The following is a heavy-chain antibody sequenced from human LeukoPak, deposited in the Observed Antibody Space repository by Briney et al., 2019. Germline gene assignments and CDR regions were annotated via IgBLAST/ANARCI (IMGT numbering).Heavy chain of an antibody. CDR1: GVTFSSYA. V-gene: IGHV3-23*01. D-gene: IGHD6-6*01. Sequence: GGSLRLSCAASGVTFSSYAMSWVRQAPGKGLEWVSAISGSGGSTYYADSVKGRFTISRDNSKNTLYLQMNRLRAEDTAVYYCANLPPHSSSPSRQVISQNYWGQGTLVTVSS. CDR2: ISGSGGST. J-gene: IGHJ4*02. CDR3: ANLPPHSSSPSRQVISQNY.